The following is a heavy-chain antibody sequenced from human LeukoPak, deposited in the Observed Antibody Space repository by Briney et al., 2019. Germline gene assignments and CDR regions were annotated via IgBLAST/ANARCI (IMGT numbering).Heavy chain of an antibody. CDR2: ISYDGSNK. CDR1: GFTFSNAW. J-gene: IGHJ4*02. CDR3: AKGDGYSSGGAY. D-gene: IGHD6-19*01. Sequence: GGSLRLSCAASGFTFSNAWMSWVRQAPGKGLEWVAVISYDGSNKYYADSVKGRFTISRDNSKNTLYLQMNSLRAEDTAVYYCAKGDGYSSGGAYWGQGTLVTVSS. V-gene: IGHV3-30*18.